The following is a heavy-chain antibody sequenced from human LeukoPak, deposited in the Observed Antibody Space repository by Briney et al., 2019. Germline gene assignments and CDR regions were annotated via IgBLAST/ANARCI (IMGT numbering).Heavy chain of an antibody. CDR3: ARASGVFDL. V-gene: IGHV3-33*01. D-gene: IGHD1-14*01. CDR2: IWSDGTNK. Sequence: GRALRLSCAASGFIFSDYGMHWVRQAPGKGLEWVAVIWSDGTNKYYSDSVKGRFTNSRDNSKNTLYLQMNSLRAEDTALYYCARASGVFDLWGQGTLVTVSS. J-gene: IGHJ3*01. CDR1: GFIFSDYG.